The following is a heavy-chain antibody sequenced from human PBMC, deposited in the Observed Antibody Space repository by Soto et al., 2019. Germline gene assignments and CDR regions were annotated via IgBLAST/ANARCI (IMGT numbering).Heavy chain of an antibody. CDR3: ARRYGGNFDY. CDR2: IYYSGST. Sequence: SETLSLTCTVSGGSISSSSYYWGWICQPPGKGLEWIGSIYYSGSTYYNPSLKSRVTISVDTSKNQFSLKLTSVTAADTAVFYCARRYGGNFDYWGQGTLVTVSS. V-gene: IGHV4-39*07. D-gene: IGHD1-26*01. CDR1: GGSISSSSYY. J-gene: IGHJ4*02.